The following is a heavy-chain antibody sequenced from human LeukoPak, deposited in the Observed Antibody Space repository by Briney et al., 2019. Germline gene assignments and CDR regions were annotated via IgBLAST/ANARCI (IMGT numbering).Heavy chain of an antibody. CDR2: IKHDGSEE. V-gene: IGHV3-7*05. D-gene: IGHD1-26*01. CDR1: GLTLRSHW. Sequence: GGSLRLSCVGSGLTLRSHWMSWVRQAPGKGPEWVAYIKHDGSEEAYVDSVKGRFTISRDNAKNSLYLEMNSLRGEDAAVYHCATGGHYYGDWGQGTLVTVSS. J-gene: IGHJ4*02. CDR3: ATGGHYYGD.